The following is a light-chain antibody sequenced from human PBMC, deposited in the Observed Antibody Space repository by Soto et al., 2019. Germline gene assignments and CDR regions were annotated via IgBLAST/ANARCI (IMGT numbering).Light chain of an antibody. J-gene: IGLJ1*01. V-gene: IGLV2-8*01. CDR3: SSYAGSSNV. CDR2: EVN. CDR1: GNDVGNYNL. Sequence: QSVLSQPASVSGSPGQSVTISCSGTGNDVGNYNLVSWYQQHPGKVPKLMIYEVNKRPSGVPDRFSGSKSGNTASLTVSGLQAEDEADYYCSSYAGSSNVFGTGTKVTVL.